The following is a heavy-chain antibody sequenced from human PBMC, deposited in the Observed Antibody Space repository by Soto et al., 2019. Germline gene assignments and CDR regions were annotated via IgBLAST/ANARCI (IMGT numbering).Heavy chain of an antibody. D-gene: IGHD3-3*01. Sequence: ASVKVSCKASGYTFTSYGISWVRQAPGQGLEWMGRISAYNGNTNYAQKLQGRVTMTTDTSTSTAYMELRSLRSDDTAVYYCARDHGGDFWSGINWFDPWGQGTLVTVSS. CDR2: ISAYNGNT. CDR1: GYTFTSYG. CDR3: ARDHGGDFWSGINWFDP. V-gene: IGHV1-18*01. J-gene: IGHJ5*02.